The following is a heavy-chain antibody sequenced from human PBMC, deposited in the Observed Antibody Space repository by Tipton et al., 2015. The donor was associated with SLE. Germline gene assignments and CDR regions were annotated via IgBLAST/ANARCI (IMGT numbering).Heavy chain of an antibody. CDR1: GGSISSSSYY. CDR2: IYYSGST. J-gene: IGHJ5*02. CDR3: ARLRGWFDP. D-gene: IGHD3-16*01. V-gene: IGHV4-39*01. Sequence: TLSLTCTVSGGSISSSSYYWGWIRQPPGKGLEWIGSIYYSGSTYYNPSLKSRVTIPVDTSKNQFSLKLSSVTAADTAVYYCARLRGWFDPWGQGTLVTVSS.